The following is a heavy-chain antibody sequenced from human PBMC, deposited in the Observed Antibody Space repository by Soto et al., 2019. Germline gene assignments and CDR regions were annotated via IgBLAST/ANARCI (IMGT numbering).Heavy chain of an antibody. CDR3: ARKRNYCSSTSCYDNYYYYGMDV. Sequence: PGVSLRLSCAASGFTFSSYGMHWVRQAPGKGLEWVAVIWYDGSNKYYADSVKGRFTISRDNSKNTLYLQMNSLRAEDTAVYYCARKRNYCSSTSCYDNYYYYGMDVWGQGTTVTVSS. J-gene: IGHJ6*02. D-gene: IGHD2-2*01. CDR1: GFTFSSYG. CDR2: IWYDGSNK. V-gene: IGHV3-33*01.